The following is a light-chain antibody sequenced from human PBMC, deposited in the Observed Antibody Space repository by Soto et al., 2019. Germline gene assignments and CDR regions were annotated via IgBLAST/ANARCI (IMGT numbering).Light chain of an antibody. CDR3: QQYNNWPLFT. J-gene: IGKJ3*01. CDR1: QSVGSN. V-gene: IGKV3-15*01. CDR2: GAS. Sequence: EIVMTQSPATLSVSPGERATLSCRASQSVGSNLAWYQQKPGQAPRLLIYGASTRATDIPARFSGSGSGTEFTLTISSLQSEDFAVYCCQQYNNWPLFTFGPGTEVDIK.